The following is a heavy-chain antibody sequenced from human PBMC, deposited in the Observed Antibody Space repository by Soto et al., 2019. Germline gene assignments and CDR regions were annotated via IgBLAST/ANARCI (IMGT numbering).Heavy chain of an antibody. J-gene: IGHJ4*01. CDR1: GFTLSRQD. CDR2: LSYDGIAQ. Sequence: QEQLVESGGDVVQPGGSLRLSCAASGFTLSRQDMHWVRQAPGKGLELVAVLSYDGIAQYYADSVKGRFTISRDNSKNTLDLQMNSQRVQDTARYYCVKGGWYGSSSPSDRWGQGTLVTVSS. V-gene: IGHV3-30*18. CDR3: VKGGWYGSSSPSDR. D-gene: IGHD6-6*01.